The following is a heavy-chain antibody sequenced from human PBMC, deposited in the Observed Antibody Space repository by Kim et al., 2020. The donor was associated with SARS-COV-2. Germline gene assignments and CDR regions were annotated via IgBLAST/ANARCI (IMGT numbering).Heavy chain of an antibody. Sequence: GGSLRLSCAASGFTFSSYGMHWVRQAPGKGLEWVAVISYDGSNKYYADSVKGRFTISRDNSKNTLYLQTNSLRAEDTAVYYCAKEIRLGKYYDFWSGPHQGIDYWGQGTLVTFSS. J-gene: IGHJ4*02. V-gene: IGHV3-30*18. CDR3: AKEIRLGKYYDFWSGPHQGIDY. D-gene: IGHD3-3*01. CDR1: GFTFSSYG. CDR2: ISYDGSNK.